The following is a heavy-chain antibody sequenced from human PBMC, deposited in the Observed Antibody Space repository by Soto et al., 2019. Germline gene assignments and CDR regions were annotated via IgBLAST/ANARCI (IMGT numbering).Heavy chain of an antibody. CDR2: IYPGDSDT. Sequence: PGESLKISCKASGYSFSSYWIGWVGLMPGKGLERMGMIYPGDSDTKYSPSLQGQVTISADTSISTAYLQWTSLKASDTAMYYCARSRRGAYSSGWYSLSGYYNYGIDVWGQGTKVTVSS. J-gene: IGHJ6*02. V-gene: IGHV5-51*01. CDR3: ARSRRGAYSSGWYSLSGYYNYGIDV. D-gene: IGHD6-19*01. CDR1: GYSFSSYW.